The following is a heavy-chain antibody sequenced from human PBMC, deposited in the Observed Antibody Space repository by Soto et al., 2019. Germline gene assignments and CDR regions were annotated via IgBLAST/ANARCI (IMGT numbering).Heavy chain of an antibody. CDR3: ARDPLWFGELLDYYYGMDV. V-gene: IGHV3-21*01. Sequence: EVQLVESGGGLVKPGGSLRLSCAASGFTFSSYSMNWVRQAPGKGLEWVSSISSSSSYIYYADSVKGRFTISRDNAKNSLYLQMNSLRAEDTAVYYGARDPLWFGELLDYYYGMDVWGQGTTVTVSS. J-gene: IGHJ6*02. CDR1: GFTFSSYS. D-gene: IGHD3-10*01. CDR2: ISSSSSYI.